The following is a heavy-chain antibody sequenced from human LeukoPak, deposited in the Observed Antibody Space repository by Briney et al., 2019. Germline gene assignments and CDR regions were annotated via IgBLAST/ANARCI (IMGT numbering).Heavy chain of an antibody. CDR1: GLSLNNYA. V-gene: IGHV3-21*01. J-gene: IGHJ6*03. CDR3: ARDPYSGSYGNYYYYFMDV. CDR2: SSNSDDGK. Sequence: GGSLRLSCTASGLSLNNYAMSWVRQVPGKGLEWVSASSNSDDGKWYAESVRGRFTISRDNAKNSLYLQMNSLRAEDTAVYYCARDPYSGSYGNYYYYFMDVWGKGTTVTISS. D-gene: IGHD1-26*01.